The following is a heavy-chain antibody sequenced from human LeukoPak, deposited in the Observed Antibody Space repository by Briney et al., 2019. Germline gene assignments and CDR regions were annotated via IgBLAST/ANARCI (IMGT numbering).Heavy chain of an antibody. V-gene: IGHV3-7*01. D-gene: IGHD2-21*01. CDR2: IKQDGSKK. Sequence: GGSLRLSCVASGFPFGSYWMTWVRQAPGKGLEWVANIKQDGSKKSYVDSVKGRFTISRDNAKNSLYLQMNSLRAEDTAVYYCARENLGDRSLDYWGQGTLVTVSS. CDR3: ARENLGDRSLDY. J-gene: IGHJ4*02. CDR1: GFPFGSYW.